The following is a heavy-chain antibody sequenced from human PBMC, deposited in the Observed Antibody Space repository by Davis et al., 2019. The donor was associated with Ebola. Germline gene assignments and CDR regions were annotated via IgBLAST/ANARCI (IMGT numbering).Heavy chain of an antibody. CDR2: ISGSGGST. V-gene: IGHV3-23*01. CDR3: AKPMGPGGRYYYDSSGYYTSPLDAFDI. D-gene: IGHD3-22*01. J-gene: IGHJ3*02. CDR1: GFTFSSYA. Sequence: PGGSLRLSCAASGFTFSSYAMSWVRQAPGKGLEWVSAISGSGGSTYYADSVKGRFTISRDNSKNTLYLQMNSLRAEDTAVYYCAKPMGPGGRYYYDSSGYYTSPLDAFDIWGQGTMVTVSS.